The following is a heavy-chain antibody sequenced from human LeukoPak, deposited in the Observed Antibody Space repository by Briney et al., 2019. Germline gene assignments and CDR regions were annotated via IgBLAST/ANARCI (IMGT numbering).Heavy chain of an antibody. V-gene: IGHV4-38-2*02. CDR1: GDSVTTASY. CDR3: AKDMRFRGAHFDN. Sequence: PSETLSLTCSVSGDSVTTASYWGWIRQPPGKGLQWIGSIYHTGNTYSTPSLESRLTISLDTSKNLFSLSLSAVTAADTAVYYCAKDMRFRGAHFDNWSQGTLVTVSS. J-gene: IGHJ4*02. CDR2: IYHTGNT. D-gene: IGHD1-26*01.